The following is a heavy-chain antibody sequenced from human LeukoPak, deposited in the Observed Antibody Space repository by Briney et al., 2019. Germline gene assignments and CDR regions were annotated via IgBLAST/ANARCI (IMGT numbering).Heavy chain of an antibody. V-gene: IGHV1-2*02. Sequence: ASVKVSCKASGYTFTGYYMHWVRLAPGQGLEWIGWTNPNSGGTNYAQKFQGRVTMTRDTSISTAYMELSRLRSDDTAVYYCARGARPSSSWYDLDYWGQGTLVTVSS. CDR3: ARGARPSSSWYDLDY. CDR1: GYTFTGYY. D-gene: IGHD6-13*01. CDR2: TNPNSGGT. J-gene: IGHJ4*02.